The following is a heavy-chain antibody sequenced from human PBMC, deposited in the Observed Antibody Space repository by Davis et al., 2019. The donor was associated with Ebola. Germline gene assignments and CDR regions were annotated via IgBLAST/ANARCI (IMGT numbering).Heavy chain of an antibody. J-gene: IGHJ6*02. Sequence: MPSETLSLTCAVSGGSISSGGYSWSWIRQPPGKGLEWIGYIYHSGSTYYTPSLKSRVTISVDRSKNQFSLKLSSVTAADTAVYYCAGVYGLYYYYGMDVWGQGTTVTVSS. V-gene: IGHV4-30-2*01. CDR2: IYHSGST. CDR1: GGSISSGGYS. D-gene: IGHD3/OR15-3a*01. CDR3: AGVYGLYYYYGMDV.